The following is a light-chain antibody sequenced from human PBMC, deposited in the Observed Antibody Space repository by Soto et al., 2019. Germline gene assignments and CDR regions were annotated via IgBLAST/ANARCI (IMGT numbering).Light chain of an antibody. Sequence: IVLTQSPATLSLSPGERATLSCRGSQTAISDYLGWYQQKPGQAPSLLIFGTSSRASGVPDRFSGSTSGTDFILTITRLEPEDFAVYYCQQGFTFGPGTRVDF. V-gene: IGKV3D-20*02. CDR2: GTS. CDR3: QQGFT. CDR1: QTAISDY. J-gene: IGKJ3*01.